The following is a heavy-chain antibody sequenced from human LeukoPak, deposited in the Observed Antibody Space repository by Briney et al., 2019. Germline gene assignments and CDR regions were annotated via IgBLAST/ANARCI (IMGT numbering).Heavy chain of an antibody. CDR3: AKDSAL. V-gene: IGHV3-23*01. Sequence: GGSLRLSCATSGFTFSNYDMRWVRQAPGKGLEWVSSISGSGGTTYYADSVKGRFTISRDNSKNTLDLHMYSLRAEDTAVYYCAKDSALWGQGTLVTVSS. CDR2: ISGSGGTT. D-gene: IGHD3-10*01. CDR1: GFTFSNYD. J-gene: IGHJ1*01.